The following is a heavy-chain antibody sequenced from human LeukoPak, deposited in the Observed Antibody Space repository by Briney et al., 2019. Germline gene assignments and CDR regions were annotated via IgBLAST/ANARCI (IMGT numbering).Heavy chain of an antibody. D-gene: IGHD5-18*01. CDR1: GGSISSYY. V-gene: IGHV4-4*07. Sequence: SETLSLTCTVSGGSISSYYWTWIRQPAGKGLEWIGRIYTSGSTNYNPSLKSRVTISVDTSKNQFSLKLSSVTAADTAEYYCATLGYSYGTDYWGQGTLVTVSS. CDR2: IYTSGST. CDR3: ATLGYSYGTDY. J-gene: IGHJ4*02.